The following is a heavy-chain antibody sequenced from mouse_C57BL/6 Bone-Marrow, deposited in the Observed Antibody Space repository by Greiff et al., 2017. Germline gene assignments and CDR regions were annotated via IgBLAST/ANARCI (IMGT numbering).Heavy chain of an antibody. V-gene: IGHV5-9-1*02. Sequence: EVKLVESGAGLVKPGGSLKLSCAASGFTFSSYAMSWVRQTPEKRLEWVAYISSGGDYTYYADNVKGRFTITRDKARNTPYLQMSSLKSEDTTMFYCTSVLLCFDYWGQVTTLTVSS. CDR2: ISSGGDYT. CDR3: TSVLLCFDY. J-gene: IGHJ2*01. CDR1: GFTFSSYA.